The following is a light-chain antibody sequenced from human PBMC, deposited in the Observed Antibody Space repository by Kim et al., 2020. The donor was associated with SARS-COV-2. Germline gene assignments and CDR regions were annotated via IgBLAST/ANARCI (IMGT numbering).Light chain of an antibody. CDR3: LQYKSFPRT. CDR1: QGISNS. J-gene: IGKJ1*01. CDR2: AAS. V-gene: IGKV1-17*03. Sequence: ASVGDRVNITCRASQGISNSLVWFQQKPGKVPKRLISAASSLHSGVPSRFSGSGSGAEFTLTISSLQPEDFATYYCLQYKSFPRTFGQGTKVEIK.